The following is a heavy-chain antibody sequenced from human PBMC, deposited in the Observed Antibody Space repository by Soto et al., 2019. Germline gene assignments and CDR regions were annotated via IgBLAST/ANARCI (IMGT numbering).Heavy chain of an antibody. CDR3: ARDPPATRHGMDV. Sequence: GGSLRLSCAASGLTVSSNYMSWVRKAPGKGLEWVSVIYSGGSTYYADSVRGRFTISRDNSKNTLYLQMKSLRAEDTAVYYCARDPPATRHGMDVWGQGTTVTVSS. CDR1: GLTVSSNY. CDR2: IYSGGST. J-gene: IGHJ6*02. V-gene: IGHV3-53*01.